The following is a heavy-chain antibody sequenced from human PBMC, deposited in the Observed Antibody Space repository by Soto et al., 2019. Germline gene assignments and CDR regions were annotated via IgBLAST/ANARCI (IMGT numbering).Heavy chain of an antibody. Sequence: QVQLVQSGAEVKKPGSSVKVSCKASGGTFSSYTISWVRQAPGQGLEWMGRIIPILGIANYAQKFQGRVTITADKSTSTAYMELSSLRSEDTAVYYCVTSGSSPPSLDYWGQGTLVTVSS. CDR3: VTSGSSPPSLDY. CDR1: GGTFSSYT. V-gene: IGHV1-69*02. CDR2: IIPILGIA. J-gene: IGHJ4*02. D-gene: IGHD6-6*01.